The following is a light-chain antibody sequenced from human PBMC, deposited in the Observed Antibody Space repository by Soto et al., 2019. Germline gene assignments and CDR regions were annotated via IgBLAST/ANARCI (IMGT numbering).Light chain of an antibody. CDR3: QQYNSYWT. V-gene: IGKV1-5*03. J-gene: IGKJ5*01. CDR1: QSISSW. CDR2: KAS. Sequence: DIQMAQSPSALSAAVGDRVTITCRASQSISSWLAWYQQKPGKAPKLLIYKASSLESGVPSRFSGSGSGTEFTLTIRSLQPDDFATYYCQQYNSYWTFGQGTRLEIK.